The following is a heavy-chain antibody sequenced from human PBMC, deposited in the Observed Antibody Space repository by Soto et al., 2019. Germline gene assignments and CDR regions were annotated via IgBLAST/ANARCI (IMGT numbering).Heavy chain of an antibody. CDR3: ARRYGWLYFDY. J-gene: IGHJ4*02. CDR1: GGSISSSSYY. V-gene: IGHV4-39*01. CDR2: IFYSGST. Sequence: SETLSLTCTVSGGSISSSSYYWGWIRQPPGKGLEWIGSIFYSGSTYYNPSLKSRVTISVDTSKNQFSLKLSSVTAADTAVYYCARRYGWLYFDYWGQGSLVTVSS. D-gene: IGHD3-10*01.